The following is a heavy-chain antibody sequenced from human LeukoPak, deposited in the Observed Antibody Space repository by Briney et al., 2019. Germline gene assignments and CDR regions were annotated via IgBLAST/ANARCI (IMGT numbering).Heavy chain of an antibody. CDR1: GGSVSSGSYY. D-gene: IGHD6-25*01. Sequence: SETLSLTCTVSGGSVSSGSYYWSWIRQPPGKGLEWIGYIYYSGSTNYNPSLKSRVTISVDTSKNQFSLKLSSVTAADTAVYYCARDLATGWFDPWGQGTLATVSS. V-gene: IGHV4-61*01. J-gene: IGHJ5*02. CDR3: ARDLATGWFDP. CDR2: IYYSGST.